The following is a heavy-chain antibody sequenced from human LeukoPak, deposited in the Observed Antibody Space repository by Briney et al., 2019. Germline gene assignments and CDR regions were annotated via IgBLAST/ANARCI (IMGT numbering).Heavy chain of an antibody. Sequence: GGSLRLSCAASGFTFTNHWMTWVRQAPGKGLEWVANIKHNGKDEHYLESVKGRFSISRDNARNSLYLQMNSLRAEDTAVYYCARLSDTEGSSTSYRASDIWGQGTLVVVSS. CDR3: ARLSDTEGSSTSYRASDI. CDR2: IKHNGKDE. D-gene: IGHD2-2*01. CDR1: GFTFTNHW. J-gene: IGHJ3*02. V-gene: IGHV3-7*01.